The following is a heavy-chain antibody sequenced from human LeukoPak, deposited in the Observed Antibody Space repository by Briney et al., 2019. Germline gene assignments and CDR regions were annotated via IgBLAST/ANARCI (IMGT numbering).Heavy chain of an antibody. D-gene: IGHD6-13*01. J-gene: IGHJ4*02. V-gene: IGHV3-23*01. CDR3: AKGALGSRRHYFFDY. CDR2: IGGSGGST. CDR1: GFTFSAYA. Sequence: GGSLRLSCAASGFTFSAYAMSWVRQAPGKGLEWVSAIGGSGGSTYYADSVKGRFTISRDNSKNTLYLQMNTLRAEDTADYYCAKGALGSRRHYFFDYWGQGTLVTVSS.